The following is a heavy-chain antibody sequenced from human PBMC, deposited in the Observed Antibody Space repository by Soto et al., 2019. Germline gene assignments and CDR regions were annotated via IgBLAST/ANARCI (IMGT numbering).Heavy chain of an antibody. D-gene: IGHD1-1*01. CDR2: IYYSGST. V-gene: IGHV4-59*01. Sequence: SETLSLTCTVSGGSISSYYWSWIRQPPGKGLEWIGYIYYSGSTNYNPSLKSRVTISVDTSKNQFSLKLSSVTAADTAVYYCARAVHVDYYMDVWGKGTTVTVSS. CDR1: GGSISSYY. J-gene: IGHJ6*03. CDR3: ARAVHVDYYMDV.